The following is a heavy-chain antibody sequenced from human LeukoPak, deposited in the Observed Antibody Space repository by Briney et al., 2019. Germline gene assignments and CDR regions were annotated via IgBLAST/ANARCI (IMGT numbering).Heavy chain of an antibody. D-gene: IGHD3-10*01. V-gene: IGHV1-2*06. CDR2: IKQISCVT. Sequence: ASVKVSCKASGYTFIGFHIHWIRQAPGQGLQWMGRIKQISCVTDYAHQFQGRVTMTTDTSISTAYLDLSRLKSDDTAIYYCARRDSYYVASGNDYPDNWFDPWGQGTLVTVSS. CDR3: ARRDSYYVASGNDYPDNWFDP. CDR1: GYTFIGFH. J-gene: IGHJ5*02.